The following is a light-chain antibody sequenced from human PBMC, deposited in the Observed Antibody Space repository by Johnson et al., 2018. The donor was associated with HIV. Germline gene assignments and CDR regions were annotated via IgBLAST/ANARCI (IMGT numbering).Light chain of an antibody. J-gene: IGLJ1*01. CDR3: GTWDSSLSAGV. V-gene: IGLV1-51*01. CDR1: SSNIGNHY. CDR2: DNN. Sequence: QSVLTQPPSVSAAPGQKVTISCSGTSSNIGNHYVSWYQLLPGTAPKLLIYDNNQRPSGIPDRFSGYKSGTSATLGITGLQTGDEADYYCGTWDSSLSAGVFGTGTKVTVL.